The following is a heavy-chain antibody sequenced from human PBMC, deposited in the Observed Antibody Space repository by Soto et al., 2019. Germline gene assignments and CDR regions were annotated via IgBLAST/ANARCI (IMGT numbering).Heavy chain of an antibody. D-gene: IGHD5-12*01. CDR1: GGTFSSYA. V-gene: IGHV1-69*12. CDR2: IVPIVDTS. CDR3: VRVVAIPGYPDN. J-gene: IGHJ4*02. Sequence: QVQLVQSGAEVRQPASSVKVSSKTSGGTFSSYAISWVRQAPGQGLEWMGGIVPIVDTSTYAQKFQGRVTITADESTSTAYMELSSLRSDDTAIYYCVRVVAIPGYPDNWGQGTLVTVSS.